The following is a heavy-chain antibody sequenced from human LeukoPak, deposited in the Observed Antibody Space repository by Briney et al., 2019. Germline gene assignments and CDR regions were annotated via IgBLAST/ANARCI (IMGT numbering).Heavy chain of an antibody. CDR2: ISGSGGST. CDR3: AKDGWVTIFGVVYNWFDP. D-gene: IGHD3-3*01. V-gene: IGHV3-23*01. Sequence: GGSLRLSCAACGFTFSSYAMSWVRQAPGKGLEWVSAISGSGGSTYYADSVKGRFTISRDNSKNTLYLQMNSLRAEDTAVYYCAKDGWVTIFGVVYNWFDPWGQGTLVTVSS. J-gene: IGHJ5*02. CDR1: GFTFSSYA.